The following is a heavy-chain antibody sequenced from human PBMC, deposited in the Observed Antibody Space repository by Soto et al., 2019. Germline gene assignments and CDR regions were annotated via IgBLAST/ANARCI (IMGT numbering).Heavy chain of an antibody. CDR1: GYTFTSYA. CDR3: AHNADYHTSAHYQN. V-gene: IGHV1-3*01. Sequence: GASVKVSCKASGYTFTSYAMHWVRQAHGQRLEWMGLINAGDGNTNYAQKFQGRVTVTRDTSTSTVYMDLSNLRSVDTATYYCAHNADYHTSAHYQNWGQGTLVTVSS. CDR2: INAGDGNT. J-gene: IGHJ4*02. D-gene: IGHD3-22*01.